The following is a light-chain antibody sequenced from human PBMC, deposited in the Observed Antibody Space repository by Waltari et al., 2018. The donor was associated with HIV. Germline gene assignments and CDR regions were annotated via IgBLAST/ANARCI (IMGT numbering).Light chain of an antibody. J-gene: IGKJ2*01. V-gene: IGKV1-39*01. CDR3: QQTYNTPHT. CDR1: QSISRS. Sequence: DIQMTQSPSSLSASVGDRVTITCRASQSISRSLNWYQQKPGQAPKLLIYAASSLHGGVPSRFTASGSWTDFTLIISSLQPEDSATYYCQQTYNTPHTFGQETKLEIK. CDR2: AAS.